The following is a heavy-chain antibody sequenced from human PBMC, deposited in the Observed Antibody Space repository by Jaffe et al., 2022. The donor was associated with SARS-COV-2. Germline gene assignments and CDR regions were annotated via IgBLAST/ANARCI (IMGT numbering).Heavy chain of an antibody. V-gene: IGHV3-30*04. CDR3: ARTRRLIDLDV. CDR1: GFTFSSYA. Sequence: QVQLVESGGGVVQPGRSLRLSCAASGFTFSSYAMHWVRQAPGKGLEWVAVISYDGSNKYYADSVKGRFTISRDNSKNTLYLQMNSLRAEDTAVYYCARTRRLIDLDVWGKGTTVTVSS. CDR2: ISYDGSNK. J-gene: IGHJ6*04. D-gene: IGHD3-16*02.